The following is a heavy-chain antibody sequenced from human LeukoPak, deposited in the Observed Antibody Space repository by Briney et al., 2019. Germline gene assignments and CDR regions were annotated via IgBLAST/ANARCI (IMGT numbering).Heavy chain of an antibody. V-gene: IGHV3-48*04. Sequence: GGSLRLSCAGSGFGMTWVRQAPGKGLEWVSYISGSSGTINYADSVKGRLTISRDNAKNSLFLQMNGLRVEDTAVYFCAREHDYGDYAFDFWGRGTLVTVSS. CDR2: ISGSSGTI. J-gene: IGHJ4*02. CDR3: AREHDYGDYAFDF. CDR1: GFG. D-gene: IGHD4-17*01.